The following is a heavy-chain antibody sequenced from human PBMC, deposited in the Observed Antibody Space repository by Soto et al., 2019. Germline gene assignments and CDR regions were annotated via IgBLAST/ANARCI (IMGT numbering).Heavy chain of an antibody. D-gene: IGHD6-13*01. V-gene: IGHV4-59*08. CDR3: ARRTAAAGTLDY. Sequence: SETLSLTCTVSGGSISGYYWSWIRQPPGKGLEWIGYIYYSGSTNYNPSLKSRVTISVDTSKNQFSLKLSSVTAADTAVYYCARRTAAAGTLDYWGQGTLVTVSS. J-gene: IGHJ4*02. CDR1: GGSISGYY. CDR2: IYYSGST.